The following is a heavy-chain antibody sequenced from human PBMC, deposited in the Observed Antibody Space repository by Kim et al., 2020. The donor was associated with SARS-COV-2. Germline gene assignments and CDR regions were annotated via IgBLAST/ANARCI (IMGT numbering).Heavy chain of an antibody. J-gene: IGHJ4*02. Sequence: GGSLRLSCAASGFTFSSYEMNWVRQAPGKGLEWVSYISSSGSGSTIYYADSVKGRFTISRDNAKNSLYLQMNSLRAEDTALYYCARGGGSGPPDYWGQGTLVTVSS. V-gene: IGHV3-48*03. D-gene: IGHD6-19*01. CDR2: ISSSGSGSTI. CDR1: GFTFSSYE. CDR3: ARGGGSGPPDY.